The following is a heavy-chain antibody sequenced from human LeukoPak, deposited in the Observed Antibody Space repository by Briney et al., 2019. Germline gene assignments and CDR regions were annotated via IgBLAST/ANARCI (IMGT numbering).Heavy chain of an antibody. Sequence: GGSLRLSCAASGFTFSSYWMSWVRQAPGKGLEWVANIKQDGSEKYYVDSVKGRFTISRDNAKNSLYLQMNSLRAEDTAVYYCARDPPLAVAVSYYGMDVWGQGTTVTVSS. D-gene: IGHD6-19*01. CDR1: GFTFSSYW. V-gene: IGHV3-7*01. CDR2: IKQDGSEK. J-gene: IGHJ6*02. CDR3: ARDPPLAVAVSYYGMDV.